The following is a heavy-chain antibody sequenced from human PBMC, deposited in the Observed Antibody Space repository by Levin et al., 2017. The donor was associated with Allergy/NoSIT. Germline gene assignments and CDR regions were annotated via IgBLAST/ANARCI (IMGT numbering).Heavy chain of an antibody. V-gene: IGHV3-21*01. CDR3: ARDLSQWLVPLVYGYFDL. D-gene: IGHD6-19*01. J-gene: IGHJ2*01. Sequence: GGSLRLSCAASGFTFSSYSMNWVRQAPGKGLEWVSSISSSSSYIYYADSVKGRFTISRDNAKNSLYLQMNSLRAEDTAVYYCARDLSQWLVPLVYGYFDLWGRGTLVTVSS. CDR1: GFTFSSYS. CDR2: ISSSSSYI.